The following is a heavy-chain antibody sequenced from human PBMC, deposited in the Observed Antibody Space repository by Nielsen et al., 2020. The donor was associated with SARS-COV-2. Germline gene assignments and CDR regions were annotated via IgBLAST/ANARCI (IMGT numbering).Heavy chain of an antibody. Sequence: ASVKVSCKASGYTFTSYDINWVRQATGQGLEWMGWMNPNSGNTGYAQKFQGRVTMTRNTSISTAYMELSSLRSEDTAVYYCARGGITMGWFDPWGQGTLVTVPS. V-gene: IGHV1-8*01. CDR2: MNPNSGNT. D-gene: IGHD3-10*01. CDR1: GYTFTSYD. J-gene: IGHJ5*02. CDR3: ARGGITMGWFDP.